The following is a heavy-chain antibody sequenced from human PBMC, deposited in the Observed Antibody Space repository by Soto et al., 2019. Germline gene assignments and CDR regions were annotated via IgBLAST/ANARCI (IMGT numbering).Heavy chain of an antibody. Sequence: GQLEQSGAGVRRPGSSVKVSCKASGGSFSSYSISWVRQAPGNGLEWMGRIVPVLGTANSAQKFQGRVAFSADVSTATAYMELRSLRSDDTAIYFCARDSPGGGYYYGMDVWGQGTTVIVSS. V-gene: IGHV1-69*01. J-gene: IGHJ6*02. CDR1: GGSFSSYS. D-gene: IGHD3-16*01. CDR2: IVPVLGTA. CDR3: ARDSPGGGYYYGMDV.